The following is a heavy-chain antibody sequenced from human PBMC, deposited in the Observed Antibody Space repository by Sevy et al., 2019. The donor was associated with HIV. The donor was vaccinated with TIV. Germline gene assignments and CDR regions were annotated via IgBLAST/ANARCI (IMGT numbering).Heavy chain of an antibody. CDR3: AREFAAAGTFYYYYMDV. CDR2: IYSGGST. CDR1: GFTVSSNY. D-gene: IGHD6-13*01. V-gene: IGHV3-53*01. J-gene: IGHJ6*03. Sequence: GGSLRLSCAASGFTVSSNYMSWVRQAPGKGLEWVSVIYSGGSTYYADSVKGRFTISRDNSKNTLYIQMNSLRAEDTAVYYCAREFAAAGTFYYYYMDVWGKGTTVTVSS.